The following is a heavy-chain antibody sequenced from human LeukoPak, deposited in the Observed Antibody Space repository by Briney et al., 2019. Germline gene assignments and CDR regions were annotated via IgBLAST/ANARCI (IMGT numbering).Heavy chain of an antibody. CDR2: IKQDGSAE. V-gene: IGHV3-7*01. CDR3: ARDLFDY. Sequence: PGGSLRLSCAVSGFTISNYWMSWVRQAPGKGLVWVATIKQDGSAEFYVDSVKGRFTISRDSAKNSLYLQMNSLRDDDTAVYYCARDLFDYWGQGTLVTVSS. J-gene: IGHJ4*02. CDR1: GFTISNYW.